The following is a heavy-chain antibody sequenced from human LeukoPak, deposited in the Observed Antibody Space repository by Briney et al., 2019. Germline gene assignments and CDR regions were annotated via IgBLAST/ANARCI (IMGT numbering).Heavy chain of an antibody. CDR1: GFTFSSYS. Sequence: GGSLRLSCAASGFTFSSYSMNWVRQAPGKGLEWVSSISSSSSYIYYADSVKGRFTISRDNAKNSLYLQMNSLRAEDTAVYYCARALSDAPTLGYCSGTSCYTAYWGQGTLVTVSS. V-gene: IGHV3-21*01. CDR2: ISSSSSYI. J-gene: IGHJ4*02. CDR3: ARALSDAPTLGYCSGTSCYTAY. D-gene: IGHD2-2*02.